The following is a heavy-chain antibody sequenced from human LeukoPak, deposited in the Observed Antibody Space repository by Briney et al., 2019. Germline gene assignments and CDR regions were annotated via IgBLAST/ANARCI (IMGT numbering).Heavy chain of an antibody. J-gene: IGHJ1*01. Sequence: PGGSLRLSCAASGFTFSSYAMSWVRQPPGKGLEWIGEINHSGSTNYNPSLKSRVTISVDTSKNQFSLKLSSVTAADTAVYYCARVPRLGRMVQHWGQGTLVAVSS. V-gene: IGHV4-34*01. CDR1: GFTFSSYA. D-gene: IGHD3-22*01. CDR3: ARVPRLGRMVQH. CDR2: INHSGST.